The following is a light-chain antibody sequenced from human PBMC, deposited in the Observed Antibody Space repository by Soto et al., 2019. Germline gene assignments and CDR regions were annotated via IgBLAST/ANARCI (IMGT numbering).Light chain of an antibody. Sequence: QSVLTQPASVSGSPGQSITISCTGTSSDVGGYKYVSWYQQHPGTAPKLIIFEVSNRPSGVSTRFSGSKSGNTASLTISGLQAEDEADYYCSSYTSTSTLVFGTGTKLTVL. V-gene: IGLV2-14*01. J-gene: IGLJ1*01. CDR2: EVS. CDR3: SSYTSTSTLV. CDR1: SSDVGGYKY.